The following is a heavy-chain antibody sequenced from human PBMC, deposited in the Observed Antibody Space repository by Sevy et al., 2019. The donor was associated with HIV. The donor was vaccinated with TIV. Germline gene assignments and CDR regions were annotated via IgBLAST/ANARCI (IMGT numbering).Heavy chain of an antibody. CDR1: GFPFSSYA. Sequence: GGSLRLSCAASGFPFSSYAMNWVRQAPGKGLEWVSAISGSGGGPYYADSVKGRFTISRDNSKNTLYLQMNSLRSEDTAIYYCAKDRVAVVGDAFDSWGQWTLVTVSS. V-gene: IGHV3-23*01. CDR2: ISGSGGGP. J-gene: IGHJ3*02. CDR3: AKDRVAVVGDAFDS. D-gene: IGHD2-2*01.